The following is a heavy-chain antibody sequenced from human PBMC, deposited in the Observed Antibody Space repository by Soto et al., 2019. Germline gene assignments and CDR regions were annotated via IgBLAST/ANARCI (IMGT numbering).Heavy chain of an antibody. CDR3: ARANSGWYGPFDY. J-gene: IGHJ4*02. CDR1: GFTFSSYW. CDR2: INSDGSST. D-gene: IGHD6-19*01. Sequence: PGGSLRLSCAASGFTFSSYWIHWVRQAPGKGLVWVSRINSDGSSTTYADSVKGRFTISRDNAKNTLYLQMTSLRAEDTAVYYCARANSGWYGPFDYWGQGTLVTVSS. V-gene: IGHV3-74*01.